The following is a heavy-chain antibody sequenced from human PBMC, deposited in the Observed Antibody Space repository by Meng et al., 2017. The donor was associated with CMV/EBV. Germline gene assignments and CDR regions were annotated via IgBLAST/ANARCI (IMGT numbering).Heavy chain of an antibody. Sequence: QGQLVQSGGEVKEPGASVKVSCKASGYTVTDYCIHWVRQAPGQWLEGMGWINPNDDTNYAQNFQGRVTMTRDMSINTVYMELSRLTSDDTAVYYCARSSGWSRFDYWGLGTLVTVSS. CDR2: INPNDDT. CDR3: ARSSGWSRFDY. D-gene: IGHD6-19*01. V-gene: IGHV1-2*02. J-gene: IGHJ4*02. CDR1: GYTVTDYC.